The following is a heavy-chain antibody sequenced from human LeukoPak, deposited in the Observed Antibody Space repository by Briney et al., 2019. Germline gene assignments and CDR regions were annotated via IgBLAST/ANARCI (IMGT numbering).Heavy chain of an antibody. Sequence: PGGSLRLSCAASGFTFSSSAMSWVRQVPGKGLEWVSGISASGGSTSYADSVRGRFTISRDNSKNTLYVQMNSLRDEDTAVYYCAKGARQWLVKVDYWGQGTLVTVSS. D-gene: IGHD6-19*01. J-gene: IGHJ4*02. CDR1: GFTFSSSA. CDR3: AKGARQWLVKVDY. CDR2: ISASGGST. V-gene: IGHV3-23*01.